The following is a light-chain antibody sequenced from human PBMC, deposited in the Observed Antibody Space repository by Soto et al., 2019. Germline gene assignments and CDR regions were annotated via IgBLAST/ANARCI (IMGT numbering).Light chain of an antibody. V-gene: IGKV4-1*01. CDR2: WAY. Sequence: DIVMTQSPDSLAVSLGERATINCKSSQSVLYSSDKKNDLAWYQNKPGQPPRRRTHWAYTRVSGVPDRFSVSGSGTDFALTISSLQAEDVAVYYCHQHYAMPQTFGQGTKV. CDR3: HQHYAMPQT. CDR1: QSVLYSSDKKND. J-gene: IGKJ1*01.